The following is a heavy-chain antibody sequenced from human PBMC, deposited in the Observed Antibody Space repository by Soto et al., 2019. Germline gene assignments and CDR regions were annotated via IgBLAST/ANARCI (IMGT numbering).Heavy chain of an antibody. D-gene: IGHD2-15*01. J-gene: IGHJ6*03. CDR3: ARGPWGVAATSTLDYYYMDV. CDR1: GYTFTSYD. V-gene: IGHV1-8*01. CDR2: MNPNSGNT. Sequence: ASVKVSCKASGYTFTSYDINWVRQATGQGLEWMGWMNPNSGNTGYAQKFQGRVTMTRNTSISTAYMELSSLGSEDTAVYYCARGPWGVAATSTLDYYYMDVWGKGTTVTVSS.